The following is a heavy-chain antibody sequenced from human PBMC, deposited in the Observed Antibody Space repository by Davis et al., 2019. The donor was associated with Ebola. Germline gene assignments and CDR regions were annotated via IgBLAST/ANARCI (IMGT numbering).Heavy chain of an antibody. V-gene: IGHV4-59*08. J-gene: IGHJ4*02. D-gene: IGHD5/OR15-5a*01. CDR2: ISYNGNT. Sequence: MPSETLSLTCTVSSGSISPYYWSWIRQPPGKGLEWAGYISYNGNTNYNPSLWGRVAMSVDTSKNQFSLKVNSVTAADTAVYHCARGSVEYYFDYWGQGALVTVSS. CDR1: SGSISPYY. CDR3: ARGSVEYYFDY.